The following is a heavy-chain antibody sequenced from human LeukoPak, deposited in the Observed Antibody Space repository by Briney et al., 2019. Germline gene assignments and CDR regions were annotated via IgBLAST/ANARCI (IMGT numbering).Heavy chain of an antibody. D-gene: IGHD6-13*01. CDR3: AKVRLIAAAALFDY. CDR1: GYTFTSYG. V-gene: IGHV1-18*01. Sequence: ASVKVSCKASGYTFTSYGISWVRQAPAQGLEWMGWISAYNGNTNYAQKPQGRVTMTTDTSTSTAYMDLGSLRSDYSAVYYCAKVRLIAAAALFDYWGQGTLVTVSS. CDR2: ISAYNGNT. J-gene: IGHJ4*02.